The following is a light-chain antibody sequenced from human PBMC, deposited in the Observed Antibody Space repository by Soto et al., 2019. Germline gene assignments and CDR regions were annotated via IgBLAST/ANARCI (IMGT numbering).Light chain of an antibody. CDR2: EVS. Sequence: QSVLTQPASVSGSPGQSITIPCTGTSSDVGGYNYVSWYQQHPGKAPKLMIYEVSNRPSGVSNRFSGSKSGNTASLTISGLQAEDEADYYCSSYTSSSTFYVFGTGTKVTVL. J-gene: IGLJ1*01. CDR3: SSYTSSSTFYV. V-gene: IGLV2-14*01. CDR1: SSDVGGYNY.